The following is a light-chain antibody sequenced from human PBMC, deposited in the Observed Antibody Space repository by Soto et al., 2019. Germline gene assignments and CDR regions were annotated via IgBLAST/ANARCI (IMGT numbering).Light chain of an antibody. V-gene: IGKV3-11*01. J-gene: IGKJ1*01. CDR1: QSVKSY. CDR3: QQRSNWPPRT. CDR2: DAS. Sequence: EIVLTQSPATLSLSPGERATLSCRASQSVKSYLAWYQQKPGQAPRLLIYDASNRATGIPARFSGRGSGTDFTLTISSLEPEDFAVYYCQQRSNWPPRTFGQGTKVDIK.